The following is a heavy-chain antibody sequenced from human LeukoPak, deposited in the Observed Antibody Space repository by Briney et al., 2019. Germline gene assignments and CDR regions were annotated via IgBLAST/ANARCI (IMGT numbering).Heavy chain of an antibody. V-gene: IGHV3-21*01. J-gene: IGHJ4*02. CDR2: IISSSSYI. CDR1: GFTFSSYS. CDR3: ARGPWHYDSSGYFYDY. D-gene: IGHD3-22*01. Sequence: GGSLRLSCAASGFTFSSYSMNWVRQAPGKGLEWVSSIISSSSYIHYADSVKGRFIISRDNAKNSLYLQMSSLRAEDTAVYYYARGPWHYDSSGYFYDYWGRGTLVTVSS.